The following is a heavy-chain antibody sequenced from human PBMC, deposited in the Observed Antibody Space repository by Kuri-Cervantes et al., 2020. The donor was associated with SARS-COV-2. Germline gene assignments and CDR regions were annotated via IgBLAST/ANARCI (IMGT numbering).Heavy chain of an antibody. J-gene: IGHJ1*01. Sequence: LSLTCAASGFTFTNYGMHWVRQAPGKGLEWVAFTRSEGITKYYGDSVRGRFTISRDNSKNTLYLQMNSLRAEDTAVYYCAKVIRSGSYYTEYFQHWGQGTLVTVSS. D-gene: IGHD1-26*01. CDR1: GFTFTNYG. V-gene: IGHV3-30*02. CDR3: AKVIRSGSYYTEYFQH. CDR2: TRSEGITK.